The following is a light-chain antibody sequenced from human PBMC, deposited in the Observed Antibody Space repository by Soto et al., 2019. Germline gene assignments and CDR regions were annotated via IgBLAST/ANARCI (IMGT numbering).Light chain of an antibody. V-gene: IGKV1-5*01. Sequence: DIQLTQSPSTLSSSVGDRVTLTWRASQSISSWLAWYQQKPGKAPKLLIYDASRLESAVPSRFRGSGSQTEFTLTISSLHPDDFATYYCQHYNSYSEAFGQGTKVDIK. CDR2: DAS. J-gene: IGKJ1*01. CDR1: QSISSW. CDR3: QHYNSYSEA.